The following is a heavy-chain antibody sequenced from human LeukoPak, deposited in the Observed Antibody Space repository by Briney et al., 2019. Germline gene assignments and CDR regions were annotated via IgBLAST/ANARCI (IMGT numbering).Heavy chain of an antibody. V-gene: IGHV4-38-2*02. CDR1: GYSISSAYY. J-gene: IGHJ3*02. Sequence: SETLSLTCSVSGYSISSAYYWGWIRQPPGKGLEWIGTMYHSGSTNYNPSLKSRVTISVDTSKNQFSLKLSSVTAADTAVYYCARGPLGDEFTDAFDIWGQGTMVTVSS. CDR2: MYHSGST. D-gene: IGHD4-17*01. CDR3: ARGPLGDEFTDAFDI.